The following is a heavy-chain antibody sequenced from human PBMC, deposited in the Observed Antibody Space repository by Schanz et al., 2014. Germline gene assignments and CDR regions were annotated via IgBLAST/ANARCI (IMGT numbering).Heavy chain of an antibody. CDR1: GFTFSSYG. CDR2: IWYDENNK. Sequence: QVQLVESGGGVVQFGRSLRLSCVASGFTFSSYGMHWVRQAPGKGLEWVAVIWYDENNKYYADSVKGRFTMSRDNSKNTLYPQMNSLRAEDPAVYFRARANFRRKINFEYWGRGTLVNVSS. J-gene: IGHJ4*02. CDR3: ARANFRRKINFEY. V-gene: IGHV3-33*01.